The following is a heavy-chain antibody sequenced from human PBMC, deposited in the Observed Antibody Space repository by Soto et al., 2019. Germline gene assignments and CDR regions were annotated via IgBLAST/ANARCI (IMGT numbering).Heavy chain of an antibody. Sequence: RRLSCAASGFTFSNAWVSWVRQAPGKGLEWVGRIKSKTDGGTTDYAAPVKGRFTISRDDSKNTLYPQMNSLKTEDTAVYYCTTDHTVTTAYWGQGTLVTVSS. V-gene: IGHV3-15*01. CDR1: GFTFSNAW. CDR3: TTDHTVTTAY. D-gene: IGHD4-4*01. J-gene: IGHJ4*02. CDR2: IKSKTDGGTT.